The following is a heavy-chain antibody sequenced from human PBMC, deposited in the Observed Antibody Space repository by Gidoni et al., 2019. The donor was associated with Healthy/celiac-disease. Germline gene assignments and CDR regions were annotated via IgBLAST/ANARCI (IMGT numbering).Heavy chain of an antibody. Sequence: EVQLVESGGGVVRPGGSLRLSCAASGFTFDDYGMSWVRQAPGKGLEWVSGINWNGGSTGYADSVKGRFTISRDNAKNSLYLQMNSLRAEDTALYHCARWWGLGVVVFGDYGMDVWGQGTTVTVSS. CDR1: GFTFDDYG. V-gene: IGHV3-20*01. D-gene: IGHD2-15*01. CDR3: ARWWGLGVVVFGDYGMDV. CDR2: INWNGGST. J-gene: IGHJ6*02.